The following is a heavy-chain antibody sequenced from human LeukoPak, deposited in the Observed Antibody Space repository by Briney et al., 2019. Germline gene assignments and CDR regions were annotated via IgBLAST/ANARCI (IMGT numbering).Heavy chain of an antibody. Sequence: PSETLSLTRAVYGGSFSGYYWSWIRQPPGKGLEWIGEINHSGSTNYNPSLKSRVTISVDTSKNQFSLKLSSVTAADTAVYYCARGTLGYCSSTSCYIPYYFDYGGQGTLVTVSS. CDR1: GGSFSGYY. D-gene: IGHD2-2*02. CDR2: INHSGST. CDR3: ARGTLGYCSSTSCYIPYYFDY. J-gene: IGHJ4*02. V-gene: IGHV4-34*01.